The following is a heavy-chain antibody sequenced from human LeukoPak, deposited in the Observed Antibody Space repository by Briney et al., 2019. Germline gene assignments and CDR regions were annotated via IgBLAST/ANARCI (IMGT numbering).Heavy chain of an antibody. Sequence: SETLSLTCTVSGGSISSSSYYWGWIRQPPGKGLEWIGSIYYSGSTYYNPSLKSRVTISVDTSKNQFSLKLSSVTAADRAVYYCATILEWLFPSAFDPWGQGTLVTVSS. D-gene: IGHD3-3*01. CDR3: ATILEWLFPSAFDP. J-gene: IGHJ5*02. CDR2: IYYSGST. V-gene: IGHV4-39*07. CDR1: GGSISSSSYY.